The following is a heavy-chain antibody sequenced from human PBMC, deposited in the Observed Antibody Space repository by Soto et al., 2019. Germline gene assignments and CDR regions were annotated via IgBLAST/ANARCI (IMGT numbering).Heavy chain of an antibody. Sequence: SETLSLTCAVYGGSFSGYYWSWIRQPPGKGLEWIGEINHSGSTNYNPSLKSRVTISVDTSKNQFSLKLSSVTAADTAVYYRARGSQIAAHDYWGQGTLVTVSS. V-gene: IGHV4-34*01. CDR1: GGSFSGYY. CDR2: INHSGST. CDR3: ARGSQIAAHDY. J-gene: IGHJ4*02. D-gene: IGHD6-6*01.